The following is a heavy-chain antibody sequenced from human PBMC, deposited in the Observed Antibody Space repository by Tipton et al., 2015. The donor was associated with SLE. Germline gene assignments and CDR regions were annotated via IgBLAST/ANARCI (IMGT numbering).Heavy chain of an antibody. D-gene: IGHD3-22*01. Sequence: TLSLTCTVSGGSISSYYWSWIRQPPGKGLEWIGYIYYSGSTNYNPSLKSRVTISVDTSKNQFSLKLSSVTAADTAVYYCARALTTVIQGIIAFDSWAQGTLVIVSS. CDR2: IYYSGST. V-gene: IGHV4-59*01. J-gene: IGHJ4*02. CDR1: GGSISSYY. CDR3: ARALTTVIQGIIAFDS.